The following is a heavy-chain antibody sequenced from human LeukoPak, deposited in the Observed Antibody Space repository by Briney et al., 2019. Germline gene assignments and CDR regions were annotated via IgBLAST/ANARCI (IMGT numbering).Heavy chain of an antibody. D-gene: IGHD2-2*01. V-gene: IGHV1-2*02. CDR1: GYTFTVYC. CDR3: ARFCSSSSSARDTFDI. Sequence: VASVTVSFTASGYTFTVYCMHWVRHAPGQGLEWMGLINPNSGGTNYAQKFQGRVTMTRDTSITADYMELNRLRSDDTAVYYCARFCSSSSSARDTFDIWGQGTMVTVSS. CDR2: INPNSGGT. J-gene: IGHJ3*02.